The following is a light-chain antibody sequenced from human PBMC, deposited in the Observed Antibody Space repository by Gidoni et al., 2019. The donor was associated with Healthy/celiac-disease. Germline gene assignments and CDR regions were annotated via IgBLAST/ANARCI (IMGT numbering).Light chain of an antibody. CDR1: QSVGSR. Sequence: DIVFTQSPATLSLSPGERATLSCRASQSVGSRLAWYQQKPGQAPRLLIYDASNRATGIPGRFLGSGSGTDFTLTISSLEPEDFAVYYCQQRSNWPPYTFGQGTKVEIK. V-gene: IGKV3-11*01. J-gene: IGKJ2*01. CDR3: QQRSNWPPYT. CDR2: DAS.